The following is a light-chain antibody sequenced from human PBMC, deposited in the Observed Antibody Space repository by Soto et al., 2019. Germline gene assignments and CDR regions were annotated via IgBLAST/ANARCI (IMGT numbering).Light chain of an antibody. J-gene: IGLJ3*02. CDR2: STN. V-gene: IGLV8-61*01. Sequence: QTVVTQETSFSVSPGRTVTLTCGLTSGSVSTGYYPSWYQQTPGQAPRTLIYSTNTRSSGVPDRFSGSILGNKAALTITGAQADDEADYYCVLYMGSGIWVFGGGTKVTVL. CDR1: SGSVSTGYY. CDR3: VLYMGSGIWV.